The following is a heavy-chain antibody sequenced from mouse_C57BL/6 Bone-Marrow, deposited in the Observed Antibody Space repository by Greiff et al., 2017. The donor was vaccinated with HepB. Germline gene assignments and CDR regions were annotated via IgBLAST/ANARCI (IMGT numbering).Heavy chain of an antibody. CDR1: GFTFSDAW. Sequence: DVMLVESGGGLVQPGGSMKLSCAASGFTFSDAWMDWVRQSPEKGLEWVAEIRNKANNHATYYAESVKGRFTISRDDSKSSVYLQMNSLRAEDTGIYYCTADYGNYFYWYFDVWGTGTTVTVSS. CDR2: IRNKANNHAT. J-gene: IGHJ1*03. D-gene: IGHD2-1*01. V-gene: IGHV6-6*01. CDR3: TADYGNYFYWYFDV.